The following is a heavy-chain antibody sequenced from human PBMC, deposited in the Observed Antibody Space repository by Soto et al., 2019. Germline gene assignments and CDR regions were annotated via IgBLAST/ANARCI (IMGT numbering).Heavy chain of an antibody. CDR1: GFTFSSYG. CDR3: AKGEKGELRPYFDY. D-gene: IGHD1-26*01. V-gene: IGHV3-30*18. Sequence: PGGSLRLSCAASGFTFSSYGMHWVRQAPGKGLEWVAVISYDGSNKYYADSVKGRFTISRDNSKNTLYPQMNSLRAEDTAVYYCAKGEKGELRPYFDYWGQGTLVTVSS. J-gene: IGHJ4*02. CDR2: ISYDGSNK.